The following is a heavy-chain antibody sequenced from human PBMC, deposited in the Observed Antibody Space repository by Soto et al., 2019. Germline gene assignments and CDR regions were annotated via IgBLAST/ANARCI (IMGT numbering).Heavy chain of an antibody. CDR2: INHSGST. CDR3: ARVTYYDLWSGWFRPFDY. Sequence: PSETLSLTCAVYGGSFSCYYWSWIRQPPGKGLEWIGEINHSGSTNYNPSLKSRVTISVDTSKNQFSLKLSSVTAADTAVYYCARVTYYDLWSGWFRPFDYWGQGTLVTVSS. V-gene: IGHV4-34*01. CDR1: GGSFSCYY. J-gene: IGHJ4*02. D-gene: IGHD3-3*01.